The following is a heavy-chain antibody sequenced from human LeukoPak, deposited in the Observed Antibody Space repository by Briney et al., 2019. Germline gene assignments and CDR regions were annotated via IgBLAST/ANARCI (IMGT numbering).Heavy chain of an antibody. J-gene: IGHJ4*02. D-gene: IGHD3-10*01. Sequence: GGSLRLSCAASGFTFSSYTMNWVRQAPGKGLEWVSSISRSSSYIYYADSMKGRFTISRDNAKNSLDLQMHSLRAEDTAVYYCARGSTVVRGVSPAGDYWGQGTLVTASS. CDR2: ISRSSSYI. CDR1: GFTFSSYT. V-gene: IGHV3-21*01. CDR3: ARGSTVVRGVSPAGDY.